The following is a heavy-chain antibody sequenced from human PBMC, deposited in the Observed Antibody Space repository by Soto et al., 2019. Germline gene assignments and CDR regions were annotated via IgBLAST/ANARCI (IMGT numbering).Heavy chain of an antibody. Sequence: GASVKVSCKASGFTFTGHYIHWVRQAPGQGLEWMGWINAYSGDTNYAQNLRDRVTLTTDPSTNTAYMELRSLTSDDAAVYYCARYGDSFVGYDFWGQGTLVTVSS. CDR2: INAYSGDT. V-gene: IGHV1-18*04. D-gene: IGHD4-17*01. CDR1: GFTFTGHY. CDR3: ARYGDSFVGYDF. J-gene: IGHJ4*02.